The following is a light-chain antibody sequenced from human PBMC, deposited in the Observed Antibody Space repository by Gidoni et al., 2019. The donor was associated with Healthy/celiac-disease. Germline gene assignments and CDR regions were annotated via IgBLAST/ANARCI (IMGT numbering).Light chain of an antibody. V-gene: IGLV3-21*04. CDR2: YDS. Sequence: GGNNIGSKSVHWYQQKPGQAPVLVIYYDSDRPSGIPERFSGSNSGNTATLTISRVEAGDEADYYCQVWDSSSDHIVVFGGGTKLTVL. CDR3: QVWDSSSDHIVV. J-gene: IGLJ2*01. CDR1: NIGSKS.